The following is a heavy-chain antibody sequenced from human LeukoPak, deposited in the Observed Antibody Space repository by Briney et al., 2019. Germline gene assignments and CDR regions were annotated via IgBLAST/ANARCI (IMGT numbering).Heavy chain of an antibody. Sequence: SETLSLTCTVSGGSISSSSYYWGWIRQPPGKGLEWIGSIYYSGSTYYNPSLKSRVTISVDTSKNQFSLKLSSVTAADTAVYYCAREWSSSSYNWFDPWGQGILVTVSS. J-gene: IGHJ5*02. CDR1: GGSISSSSYY. CDR2: IYYSGST. V-gene: IGHV4-39*07. D-gene: IGHD6-6*01. CDR3: AREWSSSSYNWFDP.